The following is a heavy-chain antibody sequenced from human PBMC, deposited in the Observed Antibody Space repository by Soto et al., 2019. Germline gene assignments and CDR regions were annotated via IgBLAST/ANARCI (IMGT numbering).Heavy chain of an antibody. D-gene: IGHD6-13*01. Sequence: QVQMVQSGAELRKPGSSVKVSCKSSGGTFSRHAINWVRQAPGQVLEWMGWIIPLFGTTNYAQKFKGRLTINADESTNTTYMELSSLKAEDAAVYYCARASVHGSSRYLWFDACGQGTLVTVSS. J-gene: IGHJ5*02. CDR2: IIPLFGTT. CDR1: GGTFSRHA. CDR3: ARASVHGSSRYLWFDA. V-gene: IGHV1-69*01.